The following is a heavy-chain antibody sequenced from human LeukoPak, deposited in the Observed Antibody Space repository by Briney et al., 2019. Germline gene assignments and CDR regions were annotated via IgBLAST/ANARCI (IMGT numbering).Heavy chain of an antibody. V-gene: IGHV3-21*04. J-gene: IGHJ4*02. Sequence: GRSLSLSCAASGFTFSSYSMNWVRQAPGKGLEWVSSISSSSSYIYYADSVKGRFTISRDNAKNSLYLQMNSLRAEDTAVYYCARDSSGYYRDFDYWGQGTLVTVSS. CDR3: ARDSSGYYRDFDY. CDR1: GFTFSSYS. D-gene: IGHD3-22*01. CDR2: ISSSSSYI.